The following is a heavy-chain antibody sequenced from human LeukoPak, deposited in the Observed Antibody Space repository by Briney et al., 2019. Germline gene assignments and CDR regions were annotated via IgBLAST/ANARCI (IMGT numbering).Heavy chain of an antibody. D-gene: IGHD3-22*01. CDR2: IYSGGST. CDR1: GFTVSSNY. V-gene: IGHV3-66*01. J-gene: IGHJ4*02. Sequence: GSLRLSCAASGFTVSSNYMSWVRQAPGKGLEWVSVIYSGGSTYYADSVKGRFTISRDNSKNTLYLQMNSLRAEDTAVYYCARSSITMIVVVHFDYWGQGTLVTVSS. CDR3: ARSSITMIVVVHFDY.